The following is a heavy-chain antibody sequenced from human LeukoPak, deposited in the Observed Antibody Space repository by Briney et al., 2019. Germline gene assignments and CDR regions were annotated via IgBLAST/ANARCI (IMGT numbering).Heavy chain of an antibody. CDR3: ARDLSVNAFDI. V-gene: IGHV4-59*01. J-gene: IGHJ3*02. D-gene: IGHD2/OR15-2a*01. Sequence: SETLSLTCAVYGGTFSGYYWSWIRQSPGKGLEWIAYMHGSGSPNYNPSLASRLTLSVDATENLLSLKLTSVTAADTAVYFCARDLSVNAFDIWGQGTLVTVSS. CDR1: GGTFSGYY. CDR2: MHGSGSP.